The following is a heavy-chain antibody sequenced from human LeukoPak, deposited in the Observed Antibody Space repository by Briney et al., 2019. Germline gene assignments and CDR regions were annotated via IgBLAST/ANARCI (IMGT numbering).Heavy chain of an antibody. J-gene: IGHJ4*02. CDR3: AREGGFHYYGSGSYIG. CDR2: INPNSGGT. D-gene: IGHD3-10*01. Sequence: GAPVKVSCKASGYTFTGYYMHWVRQAPGQGLEWMGWINPNSGGTNYAQKFQGRVTMTRDTSISTAYMELSRLRSDDTAVYYCAREGGFHYYGSGSYIGWGQGTLVTVSS. CDR1: GYTFTGYY. V-gene: IGHV1-2*02.